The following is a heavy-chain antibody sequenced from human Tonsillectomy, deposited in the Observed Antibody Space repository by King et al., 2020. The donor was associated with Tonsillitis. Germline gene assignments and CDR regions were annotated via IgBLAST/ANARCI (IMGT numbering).Heavy chain of an antibody. V-gene: IGHV1-24*01. CDR3: AIGALGT. J-gene: IGHJ5*02. CDR2: FEPEDGET. CDR1: GYTLTEVS. D-gene: IGHD1-26*01. Sequence: VQLVQSGAEVKKPGASVKVSCKVSGYTLTEVSMHWVRQAPGKGLEWMGGFEPEDGETIFAQNFQGRVTVTEDTSTDTAYMELSSLRSEDTAVYYCAIGALGTWGQGTLVTVSS.